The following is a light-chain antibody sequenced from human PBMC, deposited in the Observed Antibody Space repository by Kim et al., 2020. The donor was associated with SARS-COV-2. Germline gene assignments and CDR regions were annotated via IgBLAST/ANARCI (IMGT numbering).Light chain of an antibody. Sequence: LSPGERATLSCRASQSVNNYLAWYQQNPGQAPRLLIYDASNRATGIPARFSGSGSGTDFTLTISSLEPEDFAVYYCQHRRNWPLTFGGGTKVDIK. CDR3: QHRRNWPLT. J-gene: IGKJ4*01. V-gene: IGKV3-11*01. CDR1: QSVNNY. CDR2: DAS.